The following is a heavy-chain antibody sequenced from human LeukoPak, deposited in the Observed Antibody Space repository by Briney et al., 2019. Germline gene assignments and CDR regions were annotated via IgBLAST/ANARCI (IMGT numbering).Heavy chain of an antibody. V-gene: IGHV3-30*18. CDR3: AKDSLRYSSGWYGWFDP. CDR1: GFTFSSYG. Sequence: GGSLRLSCAASGFTFSSYGMHWVRQAPGKGLEWVAVISYDGGNKYYADSVKGRFTISRDNSKNTLYLQMNSLRAEDTAVYYCAKDSLRYSSGWYGWFDPWGQGTLVTVSS. J-gene: IGHJ5*02. D-gene: IGHD6-19*01. CDR2: ISYDGGNK.